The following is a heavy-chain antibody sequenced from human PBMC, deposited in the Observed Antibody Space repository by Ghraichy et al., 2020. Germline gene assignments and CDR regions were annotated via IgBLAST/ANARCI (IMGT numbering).Heavy chain of an antibody. CDR3: TREKTVRGDYYDTFDI. Sequence: GESLRLSCTASGFTFGDYAMSWVRQAPGKGLEWVGFIRSKAYGGTTEYAASVKGRFTISRDDSKSIAYLQMNSLKTEDTAVYYCTREKTVRGDYYDTFDIWGQGTMVTVSS. CDR2: IRSKAYGGTT. CDR1: GFTFGDYA. D-gene: IGHD3-10*01. V-gene: IGHV3-49*04. J-gene: IGHJ3*02.